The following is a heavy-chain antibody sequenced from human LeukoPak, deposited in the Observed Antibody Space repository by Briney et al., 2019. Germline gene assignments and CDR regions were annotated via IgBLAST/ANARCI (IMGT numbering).Heavy chain of an antibody. CDR2: INHSGST. J-gene: IGHJ4*02. Sequence: TSETLSLTCAVYGGSFSGYYWSWIRQPPGKGLEWIGEINHSGSTNYNPSLKSRVTISVDTSKNQFSLKLSSVTAADTAVYYCASADSSGYPYWGQGTLVTVSS. V-gene: IGHV4-34*01. D-gene: IGHD6-19*01. CDR3: ASADSSGYPY. CDR1: GGSFSGYY.